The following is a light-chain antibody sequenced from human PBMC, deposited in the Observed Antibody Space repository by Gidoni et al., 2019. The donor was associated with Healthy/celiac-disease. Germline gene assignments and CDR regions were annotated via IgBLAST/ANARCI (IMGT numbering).Light chain of an antibody. V-gene: IGKV1-33*01. J-gene: IGKJ2*01. CDR2: DAS. Sequence: DMQMTQVPSSLSASVGDRVTITCQASQDISNYLNWYRPKPGKAPKLLIYDASHLETGVPSRFIGSGSGTDFTFTISSLQPEDIATYYCQQYDNLPPEYTFGQGTKLEIK. CDR1: QDISNY. CDR3: QQYDNLPPEYT.